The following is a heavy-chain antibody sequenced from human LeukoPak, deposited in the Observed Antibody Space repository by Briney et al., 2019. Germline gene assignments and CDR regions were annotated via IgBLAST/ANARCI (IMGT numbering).Heavy chain of an antibody. D-gene: IGHD6-6*01. CDR3: ARVRIAARPGAAGGRSFDY. Sequence: ASVKVSCKASGYTFTGYYMHWVRQAPGQGLEWMGWINPNSGGTNYAQKFQGRVTMTRDTSISTAYMELSRLRSDDTAVYYCARVRIAARPGAAGGRSFDYWGQGTLVTVSS. CDR1: GYTFTGYY. CDR2: INPNSGGT. J-gene: IGHJ4*02. V-gene: IGHV1-2*02.